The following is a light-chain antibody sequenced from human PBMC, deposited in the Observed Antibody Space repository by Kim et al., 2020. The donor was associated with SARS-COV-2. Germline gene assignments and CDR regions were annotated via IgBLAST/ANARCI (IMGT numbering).Light chain of an antibody. CDR2: DVN. CDR3: SSFTSTTSMV. CDR1: SSDVGGHNY. Sequence: QSALSQPASVSGSPGLSITISCTGTSSDVGGHNYVSWYQQHPGKAPKLIIFDVNNRPSGLSDRFSGSKSGNTASLTISGLQAEDEADYYCSSFTSTTSMVFGGGTQLTVL. J-gene: IGLJ3*02. V-gene: IGLV2-14*03.